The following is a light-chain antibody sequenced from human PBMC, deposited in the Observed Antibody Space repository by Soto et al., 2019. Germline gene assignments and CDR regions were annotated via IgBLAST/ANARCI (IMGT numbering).Light chain of an antibody. Sequence: QSALTQPASVSGSPGQSITISCTGTSSDVGGYNYFSWYQQQAGKAPKLIIYEVTNRPSGVSNRFSVSKSANTASLTIFGPQVEAEADYCSSSYTGGTSWVFGVGPK. CDR1: SSDVGGYNY. CDR3: SSYTGGTSWV. V-gene: IGLV2-14*01. CDR2: EVT. J-gene: IGLJ3*02.